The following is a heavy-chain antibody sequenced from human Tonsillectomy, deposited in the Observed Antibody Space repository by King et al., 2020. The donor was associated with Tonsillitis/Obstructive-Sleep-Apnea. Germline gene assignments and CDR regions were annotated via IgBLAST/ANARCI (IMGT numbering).Heavy chain of an antibody. CDR1: GFTFSSYS. CDR3: ARTPFLEWLKSAEFDY. D-gene: IGHD3-3*02. V-gene: IGHV3-48*02. CDR2: IRSSSSTI. Sequence: VQLLESGGGLVQPGGSLRLSCAASGFTFSSYSMNLVRQAPGKVLEWVSYIRSSSSTIDYADSVKGRFTISRDNAKNSLYLQMNSLRDQDTAVYYCARTPFLEWLKSAEFDYWGQGTLVTVSS. J-gene: IGHJ4*02.